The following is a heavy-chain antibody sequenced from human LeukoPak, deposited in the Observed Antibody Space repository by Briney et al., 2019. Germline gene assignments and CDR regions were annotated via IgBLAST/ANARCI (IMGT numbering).Heavy chain of an antibody. CDR3: AKGGGYEAQYYYYYLDV. V-gene: IGHV3-30*02. D-gene: IGHD5-12*01. Sequence: PGGSLRLSCAASGFTFSSYGMYWVRQAPGKGLEWVAFIRYDGSNKYYADSVKGRFTVSRDNPKNTLYLQMKSLRAEDTAVYYCAKGGGYEAQYYYYYLDVWGKGTTVTISS. CDR1: GFTFSSYG. CDR2: IRYDGSNK. J-gene: IGHJ6*03.